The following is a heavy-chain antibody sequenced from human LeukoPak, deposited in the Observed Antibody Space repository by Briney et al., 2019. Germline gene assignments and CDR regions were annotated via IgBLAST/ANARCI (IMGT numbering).Heavy chain of an antibody. J-gene: IGHJ5*02. V-gene: IGHV4-59*01. CDR2: IYYSGST. Sequence: PSETLSLTCTVSGGSISSYYWSWIRQPPGKGLEWIGYIYYSGSTNYNPSLKSRVTISVDTSKNQFSLKLSSVTAADTAVHYCARGGNWDWFDPWGQGTLVTVSS. D-gene: IGHD7-27*01. CDR3: ARGGNWDWFDP. CDR1: GGSISSYY.